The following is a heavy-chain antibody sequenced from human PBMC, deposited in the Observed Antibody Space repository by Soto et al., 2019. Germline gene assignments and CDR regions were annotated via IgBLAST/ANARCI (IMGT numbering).Heavy chain of an antibody. CDR2: ISTRGGRT. Sequence: EVLLLESGGGLTQPGGSLRLACAASGFSFSSYAMSWVRQAPPQGLEWVSSISTRGGRTYYADSVKGRFSISRDNSANAVYLDMDNLRAEDTGIYYCATELGENPASPFDAWGQGTLVTVSS. CDR1: GFSFSSYA. V-gene: IGHV3-23*01. CDR3: ATELGENPASPFDA. J-gene: IGHJ4*02. D-gene: IGHD3-10*01.